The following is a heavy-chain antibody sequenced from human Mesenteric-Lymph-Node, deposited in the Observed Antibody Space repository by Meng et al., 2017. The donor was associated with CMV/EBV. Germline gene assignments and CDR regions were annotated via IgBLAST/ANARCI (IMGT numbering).Heavy chain of an antibody. V-gene: IGHV3-23*01. CDR3: ARGMGISHYYYYAFDV. D-gene: IGHD7-27*01. Sequence: GGSLRLSCAASGFTFSSYTMSWVRQAPVKGLEWVSGISGSGGSTYYAESVKGRFTISRENAENSLYLQMNSLRVEDTAVYCCARGMGISHYYYYAFDVWGQGTTVTVSS. J-gene: IGHJ6*02. CDR2: ISGSGGST. CDR1: GFTFSSYT.